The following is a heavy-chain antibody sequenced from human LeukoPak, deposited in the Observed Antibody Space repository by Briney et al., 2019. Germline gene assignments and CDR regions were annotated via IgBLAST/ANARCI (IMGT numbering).Heavy chain of an antibody. V-gene: IGHV4-31*03. D-gene: IGHD3-3*01. Sequence: SQTLSLTCTVSGGSISSGGYYWSWLRQHPGKGLEWIGYIYYSGITYYNPSLKSRVTISVDTSKNQFSLKLSSVTAADTAVYYCASGRALRFFPNWGQGTLVTVSS. J-gene: IGHJ4*02. CDR3: ASGRALRFFPN. CDR2: IYYSGIT. CDR1: GGSISSGGYY.